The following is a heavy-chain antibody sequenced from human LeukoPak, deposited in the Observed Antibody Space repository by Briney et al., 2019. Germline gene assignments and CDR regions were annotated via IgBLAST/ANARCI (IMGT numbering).Heavy chain of an antibody. V-gene: IGHV3-30-3*01. Sequence: PGGSLRLSCAASGFTFSSYAMHWVRQAAGKGLEWVAVISYDGSNKYYADSVKGRFTISRDNSKNTLYLQMNSLRAEDTAVYYCARDEASLRYFDWLFPENWFDPWGQGTLVTVSS. CDR3: ARDEASLRYFDWLFPENWFDP. CDR2: ISYDGSNK. D-gene: IGHD3-9*01. J-gene: IGHJ5*02. CDR1: GFTFSSYA.